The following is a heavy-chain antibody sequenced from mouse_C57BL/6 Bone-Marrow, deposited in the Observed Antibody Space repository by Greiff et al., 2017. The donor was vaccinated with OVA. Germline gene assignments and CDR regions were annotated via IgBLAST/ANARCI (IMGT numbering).Heavy chain of an antibody. CDR3: ARHPLYYYGSSYPYYYAMDY. V-gene: IGHV5-15*04. CDR2: ISNLAYSI. CDR1: GFTFSDYG. Sequence: EVKLVESGGGLVQPGGSLKLSCAASGFTFSDYGMAWVRQAPRKGPEWVAFISNLAYSIYYADTVTGRFTISRENAKNTLDLEMSSLRSEDTAMYYCARHPLYYYGSSYPYYYAMDYWGQGTSVTVSS. D-gene: IGHD1-1*01. J-gene: IGHJ4*01.